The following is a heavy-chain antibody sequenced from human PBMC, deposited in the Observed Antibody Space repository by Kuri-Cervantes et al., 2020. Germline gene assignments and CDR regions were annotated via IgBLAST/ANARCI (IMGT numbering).Heavy chain of an antibody. CDR1: GFTFSSYS. CDR2: ISSSGSTI. J-gene: IGHJ4*02. D-gene: IGHD3-16*02. V-gene: IGHV3-48*04. Sequence: LSLTCAASGFTFSSYSMNWVRQAPGKGLEWVSYISSSGSTIYYADSVKGRFTISRDNAKNSLYLQMNSLRAEDTAVYYCARLGDYVWGSYRGFDYWGQGTLVTVSS. CDR3: ARLGDYVWGSYRGFDY.